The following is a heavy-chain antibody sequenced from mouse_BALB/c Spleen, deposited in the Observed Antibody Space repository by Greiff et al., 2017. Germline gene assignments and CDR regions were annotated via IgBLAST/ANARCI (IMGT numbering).Heavy chain of an antibody. V-gene: IGHV5-17*02. CDR1: GFTFSSFG. CDR2: ISSGSSTI. CDR3: ARSALRDYYAMDY. J-gene: IGHJ4*01. D-gene: IGHD1-1*01. Sequence: EVQVVESGGGLVQPGGSRKLSCAASGFTFSSFGMHWVRQAPEKGLEWVAYISSGSSTIYYADTVKGRFTISRDNPKNTLFLQMTSLRSEDTAMYYCARSALRDYYAMDYWGQGTSVTVSS.